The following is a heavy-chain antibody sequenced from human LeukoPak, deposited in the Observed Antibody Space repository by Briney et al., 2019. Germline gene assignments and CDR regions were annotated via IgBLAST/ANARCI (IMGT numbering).Heavy chain of an antibody. Sequence: GGSLRLSCAASGFTFSSYWMTWVRQAPGKGLEWVSTIYTGGNTYYAASVKGRFTISRDFSKNTVFLHMNSLRAEDTAMYYCARGDDSGYYNYFDYWGQGALATVSS. D-gene: IGHD3-3*01. V-gene: IGHV3-53*01. J-gene: IGHJ4*02. CDR1: GFTFSSYW. CDR2: IYTGGNT. CDR3: ARGDDSGYYNYFDY.